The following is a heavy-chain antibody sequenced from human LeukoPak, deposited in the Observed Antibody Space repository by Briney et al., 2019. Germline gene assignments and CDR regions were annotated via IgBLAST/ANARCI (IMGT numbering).Heavy chain of an antibody. CDR2: IKQDGSEK. J-gene: IGHJ6*03. CDR1: GFTFSSYW. CDR3: ARVSSTVTSISTEVYYYYYMDV. Sequence: PGGSLRLSCAASGFTFSSYWMSWVRQAPGKGLEWVANIKQDGSEKYYVDSVKGRFTISRDNAKNSLYLQVNSLRAEDTAVYYCARVSSTVTSISTEVYYYYYMDVWGKGTTVTVSS. V-gene: IGHV3-7*01. D-gene: IGHD4-17*01.